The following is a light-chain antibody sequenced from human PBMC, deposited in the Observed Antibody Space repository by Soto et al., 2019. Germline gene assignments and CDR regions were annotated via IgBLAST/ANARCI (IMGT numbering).Light chain of an antibody. CDR3: QQYHKWPIT. CDR1: QSVSLS. V-gene: IGKV3-15*01. J-gene: IGKJ5*01. CDR2: RAS. Sequence: ETVLTQSPATLSLSPGGIATLSCRASQSVSLSLAWYQQKPGQAPRLLIYRASTRAAGLPDRFSGSGSGTEFTLTISSLQSEDFAVYYCQQYHKWPITFGQGTRLEIK.